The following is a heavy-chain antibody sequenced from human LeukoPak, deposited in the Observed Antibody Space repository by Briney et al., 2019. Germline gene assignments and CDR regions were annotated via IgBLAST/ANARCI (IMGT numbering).Heavy chain of an antibody. V-gene: IGHV3-21*01. Sequence: PGGSLRLSCAASGFTFSSYSVNWVRQAPGKGLEWVSSISSSSSSYIYYADSVKGRFTISRDNAKNSLYLQMNSLRAEDTAVYYCALLADYYYYGMDVWGQGTTVTVSS. CDR1: GFTFSSYS. CDR3: ALLADYYYYGMDV. CDR2: ISSSSSSYI. J-gene: IGHJ6*02.